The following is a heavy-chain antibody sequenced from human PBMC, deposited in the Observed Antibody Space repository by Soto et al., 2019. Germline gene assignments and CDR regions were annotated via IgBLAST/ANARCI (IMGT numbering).Heavy chain of an antibody. CDR2: INHSGST. CDR1: GGSFSGYY. D-gene: IGHD2-15*01. V-gene: IGHV4-34*01. J-gene: IGHJ6*02. Sequence: SETLSLTCAVYGGSFSGYYWSWIRQPPGKGLEWIGEINHSGSTNYNPSLKSRVTISVDTSKNQFSLKLSSVTAADTAVYYCARGPYRLVDVYYYYGMDVWGQGTTVTVSS. CDR3: ARGPYRLVDVYYYYGMDV.